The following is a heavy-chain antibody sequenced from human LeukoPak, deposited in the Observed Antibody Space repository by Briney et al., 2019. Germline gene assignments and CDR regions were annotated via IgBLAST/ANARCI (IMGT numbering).Heavy chain of an antibody. D-gene: IGHD3-16*01. CDR1: GGSISGHY. Sequence: SETLSLTCTVSGGSISGHYWTWVRPPPGEGLEWIGQIHYSGKADYNPSLRSRITISVDTSKNQMSLKVTSVTAADTAVYYCARFGVDYDMDVWGQGTTVTVS. CDR3: ARFGVDYDMDV. J-gene: IGHJ6*02. V-gene: IGHV4-59*11. CDR2: IHYSGKA.